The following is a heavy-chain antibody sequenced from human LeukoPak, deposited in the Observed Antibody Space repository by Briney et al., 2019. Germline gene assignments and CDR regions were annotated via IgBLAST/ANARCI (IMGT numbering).Heavy chain of an antibody. J-gene: IGHJ4*02. CDR3: ARASIFGVVISIDY. CDR2: INHSGST. D-gene: IGHD3-3*01. Sequence: KPSETLSLTCAVYGVSFSGYYWSWIRQPPGKGLEWIGEINHSGSTNYNPSLKSRVTISVDTSKNHFSLKLSSATAADTAVYYCARASIFGVVISIDYWGQGTLVTVSS. CDR1: GVSFSGYY. V-gene: IGHV4-34*01.